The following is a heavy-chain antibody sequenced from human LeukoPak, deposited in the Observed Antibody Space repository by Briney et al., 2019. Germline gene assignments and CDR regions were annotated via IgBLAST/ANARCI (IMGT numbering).Heavy chain of an antibody. CDR1: GGSMSGYY. Sequence: SDTLSLTCSLSGGSMSGYYWSWLRQSAGMGLEWLGYIYHTGSAHYNPSLQRRVTISIDMSRSHFSLRLMSVTASDPAVSHCARRGRMAGWFDPWGQGTLVTVSS. V-gene: IGHV4-59*08. D-gene: IGHD5-24*01. J-gene: IGHJ5*02. CDR3: ARRGRMAGWFDP. CDR2: IYHTGSA.